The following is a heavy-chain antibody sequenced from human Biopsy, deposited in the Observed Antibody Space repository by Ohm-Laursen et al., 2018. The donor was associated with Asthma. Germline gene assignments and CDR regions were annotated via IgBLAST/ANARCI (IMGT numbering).Heavy chain of an antibody. V-gene: IGHV4-31*03. D-gene: IGHD4-17*01. CDR2: IYYSGST. Sequence: SQTLSLTCSVFGGSINIGDYYWSWIRQHPVKGLEWIGHIYYSGSTYYNPSLKSRVSISLDTSKNQFSLSLTSVTAADTAVYYCARTTYGHDGFDPWGQGTLVTVSS. J-gene: IGHJ5*02. CDR1: GGSINIGDYY. CDR3: ARTTYGHDGFDP.